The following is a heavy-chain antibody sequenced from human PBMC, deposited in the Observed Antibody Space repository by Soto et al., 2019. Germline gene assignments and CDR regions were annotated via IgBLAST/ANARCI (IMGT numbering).Heavy chain of an antibody. V-gene: IGHV4-31*03. D-gene: IGHD5-12*01. CDR1: GDAISRGGYY. Sequence: QVHLQESGPGLVKPSQTLSLTCTVSGDAISRGGYYWGWIRQHPGKGLQWLGYSYFSGNTYYSPSIRGRITISVDMSENHFFLKLTSATAADTAVYFCVRCRGYTGRGAGGWWFDSWGQGTLVTVSS. CDR2: SYFSGNT. CDR3: VRCRGYTGRGAGGWWFDS. J-gene: IGHJ5*01.